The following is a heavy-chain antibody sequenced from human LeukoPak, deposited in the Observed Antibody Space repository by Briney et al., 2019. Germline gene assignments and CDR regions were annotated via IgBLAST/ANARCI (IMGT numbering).Heavy chain of an antibody. CDR2: IKQDGSEK. Sequence: GGSLRLSCAASGFTFSSHWMSWVRQAPGKGLEWVAHIKQDGSEKYYVDSVKGRFTISRDNAKNSLYLQMNSLRAEDTAVYYCATVRGNYVWGSYRPYYFDYWGQGTLVTVSS. CDR3: ATVRGNYVWGSYRPYYFDY. V-gene: IGHV3-7*03. CDR1: GFTFSSHW. J-gene: IGHJ4*02. D-gene: IGHD3-16*02.